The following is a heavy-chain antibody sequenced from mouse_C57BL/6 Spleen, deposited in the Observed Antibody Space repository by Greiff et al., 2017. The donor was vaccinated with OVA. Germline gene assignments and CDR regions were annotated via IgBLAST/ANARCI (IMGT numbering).Heavy chain of an antibody. CDR3: ARYEVCSYGNDRCAMDY. V-gene: IGHV1-62-2*01. CDR1: GYTFTEYT. J-gene: IGHJ4*01. D-gene: IGHD2-2*01. CDR2: FYPGRGST. Sequence: QVQLQQSGAELVKPGASVKLSCKASGYTFTEYTIHWVKQRSGQGLEWIGWFYPGRGSTKYNEKFKDKATLTADKSSSTGYMELSRLTSEDSAVYFWARYEVCSYGNDRCAMDYWGQGTSVTVSS.